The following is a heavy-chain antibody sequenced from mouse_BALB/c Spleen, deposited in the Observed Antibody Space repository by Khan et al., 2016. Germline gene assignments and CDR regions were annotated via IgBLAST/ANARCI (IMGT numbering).Heavy chain of an antibody. Sequence: QVQLKQSGPGLVQPSQSLSITCTVSGFSLTSYGVHWVRQSPGKGLEWLGVIWRGGSTDYNAAFMSRLSITKDNSKSQVFFKMNSLQADDTAIYYCAKNYYTMPYYYAMDYWGQGTSVTVSS. CDR3: AKNYYTMPYYYAMDY. V-gene: IGHV2-5*01. D-gene: IGHD2-12*01. CDR2: IWRGGST. J-gene: IGHJ4*01. CDR1: GFSLTSYG.